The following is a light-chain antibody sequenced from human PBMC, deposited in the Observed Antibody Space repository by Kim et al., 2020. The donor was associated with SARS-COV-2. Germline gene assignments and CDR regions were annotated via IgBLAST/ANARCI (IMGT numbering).Light chain of an antibody. CDR2: GAS. CDR3: QQHNNRPLT. Sequence: EIVMTHSPATLSVSPGERATLSCRASQSVSNNVAWYQQKPGQAPRLLIYGASSRATGIPARFSGSGSGTEFTLTISSLQSEDSAVYYCQQHNNRPLTFGQGTRLEIK. V-gene: IGKV3-15*01. J-gene: IGKJ5*01. CDR1: QSVSNN.